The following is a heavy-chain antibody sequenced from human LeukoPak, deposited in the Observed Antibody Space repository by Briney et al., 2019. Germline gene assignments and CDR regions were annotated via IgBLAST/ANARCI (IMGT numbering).Heavy chain of an antibody. CDR2: ISSSSSPI. V-gene: IGHV3-48*02. J-gene: IGHJ4*02. Sequence: GGSLRLSCAASGFTLSTYSMNWVRQAPGKGLEWVSYISSSSSPIYYADSVKGRFTISRDNAKNSLYLQMNSLRDEDTAVYYCARDWFYGSSGYYVYWGQGTLVTVSS. CDR3: ARDWFYGSSGYYVY. D-gene: IGHD3-22*01. CDR1: GFTLSTYS.